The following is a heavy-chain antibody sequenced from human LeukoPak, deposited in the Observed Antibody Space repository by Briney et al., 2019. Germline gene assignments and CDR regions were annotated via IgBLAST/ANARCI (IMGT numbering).Heavy chain of an antibody. J-gene: IGHJ4*02. CDR2: ISTSSGTT. Sequence: PGGSLRLSCAASGFTFSRSAMSWVRQAPGKGLECVSSISTSSGTTLSADSVKGRFNIPRDNSKNTLYLQMHSLRAEDTAVYYCAKRGGRDSGIFLDYFDYWGQGTLVTVSS. CDR3: AKRGGRDSGIFLDYFDY. V-gene: IGHV3-23*01. D-gene: IGHD1-26*01. CDR1: GFTFSRSA.